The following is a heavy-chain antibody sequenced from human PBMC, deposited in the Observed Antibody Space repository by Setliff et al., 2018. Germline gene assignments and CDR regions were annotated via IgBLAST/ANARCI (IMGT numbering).Heavy chain of an antibody. D-gene: IGHD2-2*01. CDR2: ISYDGSNK. J-gene: IGHJ4*02. V-gene: IGHV3-30-3*01. CDR3: VRGYCSSSSCYGTMGY. CDR1: GFTFSSNA. Sequence: PGGSLRLSCAASGFTFSSNAMHWVRQAPGKGLEWVAVISYDGSNKYYADSVKGRFTISRDNSKNTLYLQMNSLRAEDTAVYYCVRGYCSSSSCYGTMGYWGQGTLVTVSS.